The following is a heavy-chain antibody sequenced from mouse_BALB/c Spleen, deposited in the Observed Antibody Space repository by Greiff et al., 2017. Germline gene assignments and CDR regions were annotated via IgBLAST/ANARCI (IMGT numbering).Heavy chain of an antibody. CDR1: GYTFTDYE. V-gene: IGHV1-15*01. Sequence: QVQLQQSGAELVRPGASVTLSCKASGYTFTDYEMHWVKQTPVHGLEWIGAIDPETGGTAYNQKFKGKATLTADKSSSTAYMELRSLTSEDSAVYYCTRSELTWYAMDYWGQGTSVTVSS. D-gene: IGHD4-1*01. J-gene: IGHJ4*01. CDR3: TRSELTWYAMDY. CDR2: IDPETGGT.